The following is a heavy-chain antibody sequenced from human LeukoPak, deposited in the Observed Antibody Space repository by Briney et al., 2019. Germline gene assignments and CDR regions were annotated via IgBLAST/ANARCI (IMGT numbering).Heavy chain of an antibody. Sequence: ASVKVSCKVSGYTLTELSMHWVRQAPGQGLEWMGWINPNSGGTNYAQKFQGRVTMTRDTSISTAYMELSRLRSDDTAVYYCARGTLGATKFVYWGQGTLVTVSS. V-gene: IGHV1-2*02. CDR2: INPNSGGT. D-gene: IGHD1-26*01. CDR3: ARGTLGATKFVY. J-gene: IGHJ4*02. CDR1: GYTLTELS.